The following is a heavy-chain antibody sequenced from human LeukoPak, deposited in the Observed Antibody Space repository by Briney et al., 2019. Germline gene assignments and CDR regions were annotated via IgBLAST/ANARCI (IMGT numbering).Heavy chain of an antibody. V-gene: IGHV1-2*02. CDR2: INPNSGGT. CDR1: GYTFTGYY. CDR3: ARQNVTLYYFDY. Sequence: ASVKVSCKASGYTFTGYYMHWVRQAPGQGLEWMGWINPNSGGTNYAQKFQGRVTMTRDTSISTAYMELSRLRSDDTAVYYCARQNVTLYYFDYWGQGTLVTVSS. D-gene: IGHD1-1*01. J-gene: IGHJ4*02.